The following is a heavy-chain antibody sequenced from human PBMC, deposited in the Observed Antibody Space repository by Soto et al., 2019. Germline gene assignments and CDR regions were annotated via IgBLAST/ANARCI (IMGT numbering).Heavy chain of an antibody. D-gene: IGHD2-2*01. CDR2: IYYSGTT. J-gene: IGHJ5*02. CDR1: GGSIINYY. Sequence: SETLSLTCTFSGGSIINYYWSWIRQPPGKGLEWIGYIYYSGTTSYNPSLRSRVTISVDTSKNQFSLKLSSVTAADTAVYYCARPRDCSSTSCYGALDPWGQGTLVTVSS. V-gene: IGHV4-59*08. CDR3: ARPRDCSSTSCYGALDP.